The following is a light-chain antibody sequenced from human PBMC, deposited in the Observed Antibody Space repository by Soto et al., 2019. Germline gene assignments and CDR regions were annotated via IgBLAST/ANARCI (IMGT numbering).Light chain of an antibody. V-gene: IGLV1-47*02. CDR2: CND. CDR1: TSNIGTNY. CDR3: ATRDNSLSRWV. J-gene: IGLJ3*02. Sequence: QSVLTQPPSASGTPGQRVTLSCSGSTSNIGTNYVYWYKQLPGTAPKLLIYCNDQRPSGVPDRLSGSKSGTSASLAISGLRSEDEADYYCATRDNSLSRWVFGGGTQLTVL.